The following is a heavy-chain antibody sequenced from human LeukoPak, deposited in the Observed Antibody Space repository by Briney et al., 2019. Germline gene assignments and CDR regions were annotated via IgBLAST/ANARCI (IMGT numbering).Heavy chain of an antibody. CDR2: ISWNSGSI. J-gene: IGHJ5*02. D-gene: IGHD6-13*01. CDR3: AKGSGIAAAVSNWFDP. V-gene: IGHV3-9*01. CDR1: GFTFDDYA. Sequence: GGSLRLSCAASGFTFDDYAMHWVRQAPGKGLEWVSGISWNSGSIGYADSVKGRFTISRDNANNSLYLQMNSLKAEDTALYYCAKGSGIAAAVSNWFDPWGQGTLVTVSS.